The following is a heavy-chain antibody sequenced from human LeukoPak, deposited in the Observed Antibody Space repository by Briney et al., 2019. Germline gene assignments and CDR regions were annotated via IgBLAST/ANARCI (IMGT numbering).Heavy chain of an antibody. Sequence: SETLSLTCAVYGGSFSGYYWSWIRQPPGKGLEWIGEINHSGSTNYNPPLKSRVTISVDTSKNQFSLKLSSVTAADTAVYYCARDSSIAARSWFDPWGQGTLVTVSS. CDR2: INHSGST. V-gene: IGHV4-34*01. J-gene: IGHJ5*02. D-gene: IGHD6-6*01. CDR3: ARDSSIAARSWFDP. CDR1: GGSFSGYY.